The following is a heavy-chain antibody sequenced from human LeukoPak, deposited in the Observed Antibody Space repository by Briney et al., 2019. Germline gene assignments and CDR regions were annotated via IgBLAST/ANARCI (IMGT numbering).Heavy chain of an antibody. CDR3: AGGAYSYEKTYYYYYMDV. CDR2: IYYSGST. V-gene: IGHV4-59*01. Sequence: SETLSLTCTVSGGSISSYYWSWIRQPPGKGLEWIGYIYYSGSTNYNPSLKSRVTISVDTSKNQFSLKLSSVTAADTAVYYCAGGAYSYEKTYYYYYMDVWGKGTTVTVSS. J-gene: IGHJ6*03. D-gene: IGHD5-18*01. CDR1: GGSISSYY.